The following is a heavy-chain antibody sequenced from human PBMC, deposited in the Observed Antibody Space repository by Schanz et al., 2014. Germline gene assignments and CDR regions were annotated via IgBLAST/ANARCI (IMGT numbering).Heavy chain of an antibody. CDR3: ARGGRTTYNYYYGMDV. J-gene: IGHJ6*02. D-gene: IGHD1-1*01. Sequence: QVQLQQWGAGLLKPSETLSLSCAVYSGSFSGYYWSWIRQPPGKGLEWIGEINHSGSTNYNPSLKSRVTISVDTSKNQFSLKLSSVTAADTAVYYCARGGRTTYNYYYGMDVWGQGTTVTVSS. CDR1: SGSFSGYY. V-gene: IGHV4-34*01. CDR2: INHSGST.